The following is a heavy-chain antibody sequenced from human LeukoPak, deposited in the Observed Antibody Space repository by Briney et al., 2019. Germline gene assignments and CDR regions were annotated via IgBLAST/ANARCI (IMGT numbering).Heavy chain of an antibody. CDR3: ASGPRSQGSEFDY. D-gene: IGHD1-14*01. CDR2: INHSGST. J-gene: IGHJ4*02. CDR1: GGSFSGYY. V-gene: IGHV4-34*01. Sequence: PSEALSLTCAVYGGSFSGYYWSWIRQPTGKGLEWIGEINHSGSTSYNPSLKSRVTISVDTSKNQFSLKLSSVTAADTAVYYCASGPRSQGSEFDYWGQGTLVTVSS.